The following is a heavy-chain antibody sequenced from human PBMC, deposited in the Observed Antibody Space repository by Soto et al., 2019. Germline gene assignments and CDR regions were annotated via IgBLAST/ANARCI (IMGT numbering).Heavy chain of an antibody. J-gene: IGHJ5*02. V-gene: IGHV1-18*01. D-gene: IGHD2-2*01. Sequence: GASVKVSCKASGYTFTSYGISWVRQAPGQGLEWMGWISAYNGNTNYAQKLQGRVTMTTDTSTSTAYMELRSLRSDDTAVYYCARDYTPSCSSTSCYPADPWGQGTLVIVSS. CDR3: ARDYTPSCSSTSCYPADP. CDR2: ISAYNGNT. CDR1: GYTFTSYG.